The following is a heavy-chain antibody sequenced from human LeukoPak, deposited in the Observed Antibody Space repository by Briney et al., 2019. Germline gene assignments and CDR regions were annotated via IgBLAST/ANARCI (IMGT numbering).Heavy chain of an antibody. CDR3: ARDVQQWPDWYFDL. CDR1: GFTFSSYW. J-gene: IGHJ2*01. Sequence: GGSLRLSCAASGFTFSSYWMHWVRQTPGKGLIYISRINNDGSSANYADSVRGRFTISRDNAENTLYLQMNSLRAEDTAVYYCARDVQQWPDWYFDLWGRGTLVTVSS. CDR2: INNDGSSA. V-gene: IGHV3-74*01. D-gene: IGHD6-19*01.